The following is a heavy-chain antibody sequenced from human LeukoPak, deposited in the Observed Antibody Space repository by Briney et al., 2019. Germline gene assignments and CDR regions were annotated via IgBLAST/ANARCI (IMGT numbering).Heavy chain of an antibody. CDR1: GFTFSNYD. D-gene: IGHD3-10*01. CDR3: AKRKATMVRGVNYYYGMDV. CDR2: ISGSGDST. Sequence: GGSLRLSCAASGFTFSNYDMSWVRQAPGKGLEWVSAISGSGDSTYYADSVKGRFTISRDNSKNTLYLQMNSLRAEDTAVYYCAKRKATMVRGVNYYYGMDVWGQGTTVTVSS. J-gene: IGHJ6*02. V-gene: IGHV3-23*01.